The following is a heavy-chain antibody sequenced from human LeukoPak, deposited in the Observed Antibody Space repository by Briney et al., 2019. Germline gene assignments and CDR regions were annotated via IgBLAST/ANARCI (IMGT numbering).Heavy chain of an antibody. CDR3: ATPDYDFWSGYYGVQSYFDY. CDR1: GFTFSSYA. J-gene: IGHJ4*02. Sequence: GALRLSCAASGFTFSSYAMSWVRQAPGKGLEWVSAISGSGGSTYYADSVKGRFTISRDNSKNTLYLQMNSLRAEDTAVYYCATPDYDFWSGYYGVQSYFDYWGQGTLVTVSS. CDR2: ISGSGGST. D-gene: IGHD3-3*01. V-gene: IGHV3-23*01.